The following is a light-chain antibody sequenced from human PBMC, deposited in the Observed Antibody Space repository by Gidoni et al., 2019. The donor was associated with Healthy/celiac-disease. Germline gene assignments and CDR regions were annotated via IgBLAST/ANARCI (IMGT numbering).Light chain of an antibody. CDR2: DPS. V-gene: IGKV1-33*01. CDR1: QDIRNH. CDR3: QQYDNLPT. J-gene: IGKJ4*01. Sequence: IKITQSPSSLSASVGDTVTTTCLASQDIRNHLNWYQQKPGKAPKLLIYDPSNLETGVPSRFSGSGSGTDFTFTISSLQPEDIATYYCQQYDNLPTFGGGTKVEIK.